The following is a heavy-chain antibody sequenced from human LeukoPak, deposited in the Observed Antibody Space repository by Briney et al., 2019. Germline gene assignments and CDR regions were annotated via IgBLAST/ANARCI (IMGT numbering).Heavy chain of an antibody. V-gene: IGHV1-2*02. CDR2: INPNSGGT. J-gene: IGHJ4*02. D-gene: IGHD5-24*01. CDR3: ASRGMATVQVFDY. Sequence: ASLKVSSKASVYTFTGYYMHWVRQAPGQGREWMGWINPNSGGTNYAQKFQGRVTMTRDTSISTAYMELSRLRSDDTAVYYCASRGMATVQVFDYWGQGTLVAVSS. CDR1: VYTFTGYY.